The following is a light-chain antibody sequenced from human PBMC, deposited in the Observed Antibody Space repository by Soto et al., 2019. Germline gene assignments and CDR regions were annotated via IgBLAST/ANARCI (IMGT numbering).Light chain of an antibody. CDR1: QSVSSSF. Sequence: EIVLTQSPGTLSLSPGERATLSCRASQSVSSSFLAWYQQKPGQAPRLLIYGASSRATGIPDRFSGSGSGTDFTLTICRLEPEDFAVYHCQQYAGSPWTFGQGTKVEVK. J-gene: IGKJ1*01. CDR2: GAS. V-gene: IGKV3-20*01. CDR3: QQYAGSPWT.